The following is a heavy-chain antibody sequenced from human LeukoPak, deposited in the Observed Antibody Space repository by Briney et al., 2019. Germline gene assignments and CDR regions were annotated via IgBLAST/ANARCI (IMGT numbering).Heavy chain of an antibody. D-gene: IGHD1-26*01. CDR1: GFTVSSNY. CDR3: ARIRGSHYYFYYMPV. V-gene: IGHV3-53*01. Sequence: GGSVRLLCAASGFTVSSNYMSWVRQAPGKGLEWVSVIYSGGSTYYADSVKGRFTISRDNSKNTMYLQMNSLRAEDTAVYYCARIRGSHYYFYYMPVSGKRSTATVSS. CDR2: IYSGGST. J-gene: IGHJ6*03.